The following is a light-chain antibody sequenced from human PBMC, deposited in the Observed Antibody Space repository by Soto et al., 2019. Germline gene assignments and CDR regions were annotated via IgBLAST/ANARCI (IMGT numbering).Light chain of an antibody. V-gene: IGKV3-20*01. J-gene: IGKJ1*01. Sequence: EIVLTQSPGILSLSPGERATLSCRASQSVSNDFLAWYQQKPDQAPRLLIYGASTRTTDIPDRFSGSGAGADLTLSISIREPETVAAESCEQYGSTTPRTFGQGTQVEMK. CDR3: EQYGSTTPRT. CDR2: GAS. CDR1: QSVSNDF.